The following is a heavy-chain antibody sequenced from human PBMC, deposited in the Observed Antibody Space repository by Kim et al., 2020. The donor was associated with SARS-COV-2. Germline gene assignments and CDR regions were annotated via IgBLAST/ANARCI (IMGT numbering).Heavy chain of an antibody. J-gene: IGHJ4*02. D-gene: IGHD5-12*01. Sequence: VKGRFTISRDNSKNTLYLQMNSLRAEDTAVYYCAKDSHYIVATIRAPFDYWGQGTLVTVSS. CDR3: AKDSHYIVATIRAPFDY. V-gene: IGHV3-23*01.